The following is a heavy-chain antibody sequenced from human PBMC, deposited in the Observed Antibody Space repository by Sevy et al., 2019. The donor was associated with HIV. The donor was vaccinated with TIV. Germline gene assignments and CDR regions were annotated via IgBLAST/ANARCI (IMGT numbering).Heavy chain of an antibody. V-gene: IGHV3-48*02. D-gene: IGHD2-15*01. CDR3: ARGPAVEAATLFDY. J-gene: IGHJ4*02. Sequence: GGSLRLSCAASGFTFSSYSMNWVRQAPGKGLEWVSYISSSSSTIYYADSVKGRFTISRDNAKNSLYLQMNSLRDEDTAVYYCARGPAVEAATLFDYWGQGTLVTVSS. CDR2: ISSSSSTI. CDR1: GFTFSSYS.